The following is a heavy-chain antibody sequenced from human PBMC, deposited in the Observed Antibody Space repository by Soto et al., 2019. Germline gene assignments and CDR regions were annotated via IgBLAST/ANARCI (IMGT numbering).Heavy chain of an antibody. J-gene: IGHJ3*02. CDR1: GGSVSSGSYY. Sequence: PSETLSLTCTVSGGSVSSGSYYWSWIRQPPGKGLEWIGYIYYSGSTNYNPSLKSRVTISVDTSKNQFSLKLSSVTAADTAVYYCARDHRVLRFLEWSHDAFDIWSQGTMVTVSS. CDR2: IYYSGST. CDR3: ARDHRVLRFLEWSHDAFDI. V-gene: IGHV4-61*01. D-gene: IGHD3-3*01.